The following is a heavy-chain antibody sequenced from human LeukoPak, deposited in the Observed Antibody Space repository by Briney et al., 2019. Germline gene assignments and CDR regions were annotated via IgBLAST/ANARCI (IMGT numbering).Heavy chain of an antibody. CDR3: ARLLIGPYSSSWTFDY. Sequence: ASETLSLTCTVSSASVSSYYWSWVRQPPGGGLEWIGYISNSGSPSYNPSLKSRVTISVDTSKNQFSLKLSSVTAADTAVYYCARLLIGPYSSSWTFDYWGQGTLVTVSS. V-gene: IGHV4-59*02. CDR2: ISNSGSP. J-gene: IGHJ4*02. D-gene: IGHD6-13*01. CDR1: SASVSSYY.